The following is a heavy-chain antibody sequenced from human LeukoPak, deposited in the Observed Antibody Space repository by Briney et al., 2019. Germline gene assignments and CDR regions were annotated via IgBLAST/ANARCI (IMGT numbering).Heavy chain of an antibody. D-gene: IGHD5-24*01. CDR2: ISYDGSNK. Sequence: GGSLRLSCAASGFTFSSYAMRWVRQAPGKGLEWVAVISYDGSNKYYADSVKGRFTISRDNSKNTLYLQMNSLRAEDTAVYYCARDGLEMATMPSPDIDYWGQGTLVTVSS. CDR1: GFTFSSYA. CDR3: ARDGLEMATMPSPDIDY. V-gene: IGHV3-30*04. J-gene: IGHJ4*02.